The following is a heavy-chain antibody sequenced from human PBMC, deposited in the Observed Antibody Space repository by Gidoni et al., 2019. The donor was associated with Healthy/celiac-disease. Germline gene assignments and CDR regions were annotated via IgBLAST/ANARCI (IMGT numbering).Heavy chain of an antibody. J-gene: IGHJ4*02. CDR2: ISSSSSYI. CDR1: GFTLSSYS. Sequence: VQLVASGGGLAKPGGSLRLSCAASGFTLSSYSMNWVRQAPGKGLEWVSSISSSSSYIYYADSVKGRFTISRDNAKNSLYLQMNSLRAEDTAVYYCARDIVGATTGYFDYWGQGTLVTVSS. CDR3: ARDIVGATTGYFDY. V-gene: IGHV3-21*01. D-gene: IGHD1-26*01.